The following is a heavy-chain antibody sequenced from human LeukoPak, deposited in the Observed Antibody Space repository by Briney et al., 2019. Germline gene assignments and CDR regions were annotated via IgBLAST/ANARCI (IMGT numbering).Heavy chain of an antibody. V-gene: IGHV3-9*03. D-gene: IGHD3-3*01. Sequence: PGRSLRLSCAASGFTFDDYAMHWVRQAPGKGLEWVSGISWNSGSIGYADSVKGRFTISRDNAKNSLYLQMNSLRAEDMALYYCAKDRIFGLGERGYMDVWGKGTTVTVSS. CDR2: ISWNSGSI. CDR3: AKDRIFGLGERGYMDV. J-gene: IGHJ6*03. CDR1: GFTFDDYA.